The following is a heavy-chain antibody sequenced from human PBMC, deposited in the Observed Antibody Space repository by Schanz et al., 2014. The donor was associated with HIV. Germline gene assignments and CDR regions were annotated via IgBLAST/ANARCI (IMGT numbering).Heavy chain of an antibody. J-gene: IGHJ6*02. Sequence: QVQLVESGGGVVQPGRSLRLSCAASGFTFSDYYMSWIRQAPGKGLEWVAVISYDGINKYYADSVKGRFTISRDNSKNTLYLQMNSLRAEDTAVYYCARTTIAAPGMEYYYGIDVWGQGTTVTVSS. CDR2: ISYDGINK. CDR1: GFTFSDYY. V-gene: IGHV3-30*03. CDR3: ARTTIAAPGMEYYYGIDV. D-gene: IGHD6-13*01.